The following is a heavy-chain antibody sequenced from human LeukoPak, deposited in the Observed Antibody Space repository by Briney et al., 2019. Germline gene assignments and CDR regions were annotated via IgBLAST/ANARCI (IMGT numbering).Heavy chain of an antibody. J-gene: IGHJ3*02. V-gene: IGHV1-8*01. CDR3: AKVGFGESDAFDI. CDR1: GYTFTSYD. Sequence: ASVKVSCKASGYTFTSYDINWVRQATGQGLEWMGWMNPNSGNAGYAQKFQGRVTMTWNTSISTAYMELSSLRSEDTAVYYCAKVGFGESDAFDIWGQGTMVTVSS. D-gene: IGHD3-10*01. CDR2: MNPNSGNA.